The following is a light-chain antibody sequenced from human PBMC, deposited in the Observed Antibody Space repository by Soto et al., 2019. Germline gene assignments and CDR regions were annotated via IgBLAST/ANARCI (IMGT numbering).Light chain of an antibody. V-gene: IGKV3-20*01. CDR3: QQYGSSPPYT. CDR2: GSS. Sequence: EVVLTQSPGTLSLSPGERATLSCRASQSVSNNYLAWYQQKPGQSPKLLIFGSSDRATAIPDRFSGSGSGTDFTLTISSLEPEDFAVYYCQQYGSSPPYTLGQGPNWRSN. CDR1: QSVSNNY. J-gene: IGKJ2*01.